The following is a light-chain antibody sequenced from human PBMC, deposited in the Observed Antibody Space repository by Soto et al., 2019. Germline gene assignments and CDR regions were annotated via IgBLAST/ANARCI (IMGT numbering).Light chain of an antibody. CDR1: QSVSSY. CDR2: GAS. CDR3: QQSYSSPQT. J-gene: IGKJ1*01. V-gene: IGKV3D-15*02. Sequence: IVMTQAPATLSASQVARPTLSCRASQSVSSYLAWYQQKPGQAPRLLIYGASSRATGIPDRFSGSGSGTDFTLTISSLQPEDFAIYYCQQSYSSPQTFGQGTKVDIK.